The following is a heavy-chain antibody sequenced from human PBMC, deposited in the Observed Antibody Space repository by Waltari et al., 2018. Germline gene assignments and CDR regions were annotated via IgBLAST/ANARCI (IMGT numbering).Heavy chain of an antibody. Sequence: EVQLVESGGGLVKLGGSLRLSCGASGCRLDRYSMNWVRQAPGKGLEWVSSISSSTTYIHYADSVKGRFTISRDNAKNSLYLQMNSLRVEDTAVYYCVSGGWGFYFDYWGQGTVVTVSS. CDR3: VSGGWGFYFDY. V-gene: IGHV3-21*01. J-gene: IGHJ4*02. CDR1: GCRLDRYS. CDR2: ISSSTTYI. D-gene: IGHD7-27*01.